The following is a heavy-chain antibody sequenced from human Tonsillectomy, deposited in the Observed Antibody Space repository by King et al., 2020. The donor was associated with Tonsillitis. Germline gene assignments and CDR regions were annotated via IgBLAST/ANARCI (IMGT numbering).Heavy chain of an antibody. J-gene: IGHJ5*02. Sequence: VQLQQWGAGLLKPSETLSLTCAVYGGSFSGYYWSWIRQPPGKGLEWIGEINHSGSTNYNPSLKNRVTISVDTSKNQFSLKLSSVTAADTAGYYCAVLTWGVLSEGAWGQGTLVTVSS. D-gene: IGHD3-10*01. CDR3: AVLTWGVLSEGA. V-gene: IGHV4-34*01. CDR1: GGSFSGYY. CDR2: INHSGST.